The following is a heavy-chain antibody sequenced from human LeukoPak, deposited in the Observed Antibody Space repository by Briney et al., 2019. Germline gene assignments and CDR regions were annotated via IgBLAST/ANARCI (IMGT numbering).Heavy chain of an antibody. CDR3: AVDYGSGSYNL. V-gene: IGHV1-18*01. CDR1: GYTFTSYD. D-gene: IGHD3-10*01. J-gene: IGHJ4*02. CDR2: ISAYNGNT. Sequence: ASVKVSCKASGYTFTSYDINWVRQATGQGLEWMGWISAYNGNTNYAQKLQGRVTMTTDTSTSTAYMELRSLRSDDTAVYYCAVDYGSGSYNLWGQGTLVTVSS.